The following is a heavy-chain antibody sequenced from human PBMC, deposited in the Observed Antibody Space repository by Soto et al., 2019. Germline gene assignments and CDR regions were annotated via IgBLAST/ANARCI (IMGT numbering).Heavy chain of an antibody. CDR2: IWYDESKK. Sequence: SGGSLRLSCAASGFIFSAYGMHWVRQVPGKGLEWVAVIWYDESKKYYAESVKGRFTISRDVSKNTLYLQMNSLRAEDTAIYYCARGGRHFDWSVDFDYWGQGTLVTVSS. D-gene: IGHD3-9*01. V-gene: IGHV3-33*01. CDR1: GFIFSAYG. CDR3: ARGGRHFDWSVDFDY. J-gene: IGHJ4*02.